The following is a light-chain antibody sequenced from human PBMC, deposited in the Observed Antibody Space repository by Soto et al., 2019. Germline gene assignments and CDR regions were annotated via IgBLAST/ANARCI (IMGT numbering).Light chain of an antibody. V-gene: IGKV3-20*01. CDR3: HQYATSPLT. Sequence: EIVLTQSPVTLSLSPGERATLSCRASQSVGNNYLAWYQQKPGQAPRLLISDASSRATGIPDRFSGSGSGTDFTTTISRMEPEDFAVYNCHQYATSPLTFGQGTNLDIK. CDR1: QSVGNNY. J-gene: IGKJ2*01. CDR2: DAS.